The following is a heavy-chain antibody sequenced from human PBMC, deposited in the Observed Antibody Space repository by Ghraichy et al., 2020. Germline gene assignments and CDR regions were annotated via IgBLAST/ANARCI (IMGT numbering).Heavy chain of an antibody. J-gene: IGHJ6*03. CDR3: ARLYPSRYMDV. Sequence: SETLSLTCTVSGGSISSSSYYWGWIRQPPGKGLEWIGSIYYSGSTYYNPSLKSRVTISVDTSKNQFSLKLSSVTAADTAVYYCARLYPSRYMDVWGKGTTVTVSS. CDR1: GGSISSSSYY. CDR2: IYYSGST. V-gene: IGHV4-39*01. D-gene: IGHD5/OR15-5a*01.